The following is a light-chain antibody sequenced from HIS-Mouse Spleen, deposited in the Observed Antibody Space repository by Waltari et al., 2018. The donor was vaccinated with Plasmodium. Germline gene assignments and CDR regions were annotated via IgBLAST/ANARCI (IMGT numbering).Light chain of an antibody. V-gene: IGKV3-15*01. J-gene: IGKJ3*01. CDR2: GAS. CDR1: QSVRSN. Sequence: EIVMTQSQATLSASPGDRATLSCRASQSVRSNLAWYQQKPGQAPRLLIYGASTRAPGIPARFSGSGSGTEFTLTISSLQSEDFAVYYCQQYNNWSFTFGPGTKVDIK. CDR3: QQYNNWSFT.